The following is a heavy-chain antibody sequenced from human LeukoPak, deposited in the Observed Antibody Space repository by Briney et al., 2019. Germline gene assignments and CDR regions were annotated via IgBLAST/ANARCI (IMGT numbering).Heavy chain of an antibody. D-gene: IGHD3-10*01. Sequence: PGGSLRLSCEASGFNFEDYAMHWVRQAPGKGLEWVSVIYSGGSTYYADSVKGRFTISRDNSKNTLYLQMNSLRAEDTAVYYCARGRGSGSTIRYMDVWGKGTTVTISS. CDR2: IYSGGST. V-gene: IGHV3-66*01. CDR1: GFNFEDYA. CDR3: ARGRGSGSTIRYMDV. J-gene: IGHJ6*03.